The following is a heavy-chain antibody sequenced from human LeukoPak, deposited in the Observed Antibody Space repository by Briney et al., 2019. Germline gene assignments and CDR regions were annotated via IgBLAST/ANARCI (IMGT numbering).Heavy chain of an antibody. Sequence: PGGSLTLSCAAYGLTVSSEYLAWVRQAPGKRLEWISVIYGSGATYYPDSVGGGFTISRDTYNNELYLQMNSLRVDDTAVYHCARLLPASRHYFDYWGRGTPVTVSS. CDR3: ARLLPASRHYFDY. CDR2: IYGSGAT. CDR1: GLTVSSEY. D-gene: IGHD6-6*01. V-gene: IGHV3-53*01. J-gene: IGHJ4*02.